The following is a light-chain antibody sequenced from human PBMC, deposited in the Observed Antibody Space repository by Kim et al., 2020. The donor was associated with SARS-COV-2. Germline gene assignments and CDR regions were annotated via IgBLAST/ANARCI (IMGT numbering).Light chain of an antibody. CDR3: CSYAGSYVV. V-gene: IGLV2-11*01. CDR2: DVT. CDR1: SSDVA. Sequence: RPVSGSPGQSVTISCTGTSSDVAWYQQHPGKAPKLMIYDVTKRPSGVPDRFSGSKSGNTASLTISGLQAEDEADYYCCSYAGSYVVFGGGTQLTVL. J-gene: IGLJ2*01.